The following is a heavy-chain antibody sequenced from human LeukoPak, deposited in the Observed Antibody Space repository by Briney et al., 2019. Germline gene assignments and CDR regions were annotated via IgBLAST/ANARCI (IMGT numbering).Heavy chain of an antibody. J-gene: IGHJ5*02. CDR2: IYYSGST. Sequence: SETLSLTCTVSGGSISSYYWSWIRQPPGKGLEWIGYIYYSGSTNYNPSLKSRVTISVDTSKNQFSLKLSSVTAADTAVYYCARGRLEELLHFWFDPWGQGTLVTVSS. V-gene: IGHV4-59*12. CDR1: GGSISSYY. CDR3: ARGRLEELLHFWFDP. D-gene: IGHD1-26*01.